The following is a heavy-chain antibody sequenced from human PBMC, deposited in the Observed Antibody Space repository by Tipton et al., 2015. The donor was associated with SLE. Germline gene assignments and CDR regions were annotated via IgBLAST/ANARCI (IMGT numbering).Heavy chain of an antibody. J-gene: IGHJ4*02. CDR3: ARGTHCGGDCYYGY. Sequence: TLSLTCTVSGGSISSYYWSWIRQPPGKGLEWIGYIYYSGSTNYNPSLKSRVTISVDTSKNQFSLKLSSVTAADTAVYYCARGTHCGGDCYYGYWGQGTLVTVSS. CDR1: GGSISSYY. D-gene: IGHD2-21*01. V-gene: IGHV4-59*01. CDR2: IYYSGST.